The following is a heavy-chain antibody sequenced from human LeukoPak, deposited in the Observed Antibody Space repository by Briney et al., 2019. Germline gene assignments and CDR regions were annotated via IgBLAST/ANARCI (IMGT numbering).Heavy chain of an antibody. V-gene: IGHV3-23*01. Sequence: GGSLRLSCAASGFTFGTYGMNWVRQAPGKGLEWVSAINDDAKNTFYADFVKGRFTISRDNSKNTLYLQMSSLTVEDTAFYYCAKRVPYGSSAVYFDSWGQGTLVTVSS. D-gene: IGHD6-6*01. CDR2: INDDAKNT. J-gene: IGHJ4*02. CDR1: GFTFGTYG. CDR3: AKRVPYGSSAVYFDS.